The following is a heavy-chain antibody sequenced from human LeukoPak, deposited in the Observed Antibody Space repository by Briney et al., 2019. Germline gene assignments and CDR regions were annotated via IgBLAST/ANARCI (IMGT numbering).Heavy chain of an antibody. V-gene: IGHV3-9*01. CDR1: GFTFDDYA. CDR3: AKAGRKRYYYDSSELDY. Sequence: PGGSLRLSCAASGFTFDDYAMHWVRQAPGKGLEWVSGISWNSGSIGYADSVKGRFTISRDNAKNSLYLQMNSLRAEDTALYYCAKAGRKRYYYDSSELDYWGQGTLVTVSS. CDR2: ISWNSGSI. J-gene: IGHJ4*02. D-gene: IGHD3-22*01.